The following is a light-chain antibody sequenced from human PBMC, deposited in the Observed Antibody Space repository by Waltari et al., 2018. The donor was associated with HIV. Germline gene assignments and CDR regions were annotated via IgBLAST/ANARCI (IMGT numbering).Light chain of an antibody. CDR3: QSYDSSLVAYV. V-gene: IGLV1-40*01. J-gene: IGLJ1*01. CDR2: GKY. CDR1: SSNIGAVYD. Sequence: QSVLTQPPSVSGAPGQTVTISCTGSSSNIGAVYDVHWYQQLPGTAPKVLIYGKYNRPSGVPDRFPRSRSGISASLAITGLQAEDEADYYCQSYDSSLVAYVFGTGTRVTVL.